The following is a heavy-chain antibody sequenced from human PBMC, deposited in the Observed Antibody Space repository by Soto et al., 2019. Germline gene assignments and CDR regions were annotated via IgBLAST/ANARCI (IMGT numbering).Heavy chain of an antibody. J-gene: IGHJ6*02. CDR3: ARDQPDMVRGVSYGMDV. V-gene: IGHV3-74*01. CDR2: INSDGSST. D-gene: IGHD3-10*01. CDR1: GFPFSSYW. Sequence: GGSLRLSFASSGFPFSSYWMHWVRQAPGKGLVWVSRINSDGSSTSYADSVRGRFTISRDDSKNTLYLQMSSLRAEDTAVYFCARDQPDMVRGVSYGMDVWGQGTTVTVSS.